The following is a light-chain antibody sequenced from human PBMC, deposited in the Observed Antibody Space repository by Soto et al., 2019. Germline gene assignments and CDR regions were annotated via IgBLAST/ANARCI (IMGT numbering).Light chain of an antibody. Sequence: EIVLTHSPGTLSLSPCERATLSFSASQSVSSSYLAWYQQKPGQAPRLLIYRTSNRATGIPDRFSGSGSGTDFTLTISRLEPEDFAVYWCQQYDSSPRTFGQGTKVDIK. CDR1: QSVSSSY. J-gene: IGKJ1*01. CDR2: RTS. V-gene: IGKV3-20*01. CDR3: QQYDSSPRT.